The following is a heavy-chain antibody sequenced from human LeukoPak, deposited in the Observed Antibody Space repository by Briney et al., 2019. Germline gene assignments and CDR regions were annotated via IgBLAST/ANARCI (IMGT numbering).Heavy chain of an antibody. Sequence: SVKVSCKASGGTFRSYGISWVRQAPGQGLGWMGGIIPIFGTANYAEKFQGRVTITADESTSTAYMELSSLRSEDTAVYYCARGSEGELRYFDWLFYYWGQGSLVTVSS. CDR3: ARGSEGELRYFDWLFYY. J-gene: IGHJ4*02. D-gene: IGHD3-9*01. CDR2: IIPIFGTA. CDR1: GGTFRSYG. V-gene: IGHV1-69*01.